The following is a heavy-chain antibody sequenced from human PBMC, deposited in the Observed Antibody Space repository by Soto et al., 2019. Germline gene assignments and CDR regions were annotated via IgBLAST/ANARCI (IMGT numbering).Heavy chain of an antibody. D-gene: IGHD6-13*01. CDR2: INHSGST. Sequence: PSETLSRTCAVYGGSFSCYYWSWSRQPPGKGLEWIGEINHSGSTNYNPSLKSRVTISVDTSKNQFSLKLSSVTAADTAVYYCARGVRYSSSWYNWFDPWGQGTLFTVSS. CDR3: ARGVRYSSSWYNWFDP. V-gene: IGHV4-34*01. J-gene: IGHJ5*02. CDR1: GGSFSCYY.